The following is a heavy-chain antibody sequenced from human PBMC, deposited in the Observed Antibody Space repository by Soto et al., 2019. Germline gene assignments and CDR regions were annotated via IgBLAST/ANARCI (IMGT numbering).Heavy chain of an antibody. CDR3: AREKYDFWSGYYTAYYYYMDV. J-gene: IGHJ6*03. V-gene: IGHV3-33*01. CDR1: GFTFSSYG. Sequence: GGSLRLSCAASGFTFSSYGVHWVRQAPGKGLEWVAVIWYDGSNKYYADPVKGRFTISRDNSKNTLYLQMNSLRAEDTAVYYCAREKYDFWSGYYTAYYYYMDVWGKGTTVTVSS. CDR2: IWYDGSNK. D-gene: IGHD3-3*01.